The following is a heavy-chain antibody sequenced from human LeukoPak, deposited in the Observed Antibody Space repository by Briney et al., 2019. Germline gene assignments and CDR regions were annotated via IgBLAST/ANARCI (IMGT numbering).Heavy chain of an antibody. CDR3: AKGYYGSGSYGWFDY. D-gene: IGHD3-10*01. J-gene: IGHJ4*02. CDR1: GFTFSSYG. Sequence: GGSLRLSCAASGFTFSSYGMHWVRQAPGKGLEWVAFIRYDGSNKYYADSVKGRFTISRDNSKNTLYLQMNSLRAEDTAVYYCAKGYYGSGSYGWFDYWGQGTLVTVSS. CDR2: IRYDGSNK. V-gene: IGHV3-30*02.